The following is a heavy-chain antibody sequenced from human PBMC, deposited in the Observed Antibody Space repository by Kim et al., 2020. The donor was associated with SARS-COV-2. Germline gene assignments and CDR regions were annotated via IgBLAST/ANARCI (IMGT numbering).Heavy chain of an antibody. Sequence: ESVKGRFTISRDSSKNSLYLQMNSLRTEDTALYYCAKDIGVRGVIPRLYDSWGQGTLVTVSS. V-gene: IGHV3-43*01. D-gene: IGHD3-10*01. J-gene: IGHJ4*02. CDR3: AKDIGVRGVIPRLYDS.